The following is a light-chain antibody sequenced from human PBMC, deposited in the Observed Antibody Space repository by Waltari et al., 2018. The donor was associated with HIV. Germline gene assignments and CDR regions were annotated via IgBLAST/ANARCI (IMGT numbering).Light chain of an antibody. CDR1: SSNIGSNY. CDR3: AAWDASLSVWV. Sequence: QSVLTQPPSASGTPGQRVTISCSGSSSNIGSNYVYWYRQLPGTAPKLLIYRSNQRPSGVPDRFSGSKSGTSASLAISGLRSDNEADYYCAAWDASLSVWVFGGGTKLTVL. V-gene: IGLV1-47*01. CDR2: RSN. J-gene: IGLJ3*02.